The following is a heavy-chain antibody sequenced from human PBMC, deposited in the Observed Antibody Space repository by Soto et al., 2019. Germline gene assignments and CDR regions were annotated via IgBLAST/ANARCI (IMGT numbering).Heavy chain of an antibody. J-gene: IGHJ6*02. CDR3: ARAEDYDILTGLDYCVVMDV. V-gene: IGHV3-7*05. CDR1: GFTFSSYW. Sequence: EVQLVESGGGLVQPGGSLRLSCAASGFTFSSYWMSWVRQAPGKGLEWVANIKQDGSEKYYVDCVKGRFTISGDNAKNSLYLQTNSLRAGDADVYYCARAEDYDILTGLDYCVVMDVWGQGTMVTVSS. CDR2: IKQDGSEK. D-gene: IGHD3-9*01.